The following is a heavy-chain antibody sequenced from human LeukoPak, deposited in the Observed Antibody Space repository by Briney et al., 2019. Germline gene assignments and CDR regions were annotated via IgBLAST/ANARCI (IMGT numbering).Heavy chain of an antibody. V-gene: IGHV3-23*01. J-gene: IGHJ4*02. CDR2: IGGRGGST. CDR1: GFTFSSYA. D-gene: IGHD6-13*01. Sequence: PGGSLRLSCAASGFTFSSYATSWVRQAPGKGRECVSGIGGRGGSTYYTDSVKGRFTISRDNYRNTLYMQMNSTRADDTAVYYCAILPGYSSGWYEVNYWGQGTLVTVSS. CDR3: AILPGYSSGWYEVNY.